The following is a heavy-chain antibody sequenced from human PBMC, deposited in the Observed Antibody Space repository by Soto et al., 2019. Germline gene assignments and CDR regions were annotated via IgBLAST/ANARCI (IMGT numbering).Heavy chain of an antibody. CDR2: IYYSGST. J-gene: IGHJ6*02. CDR1: GGSISSYY. V-gene: IGHV4-59*08. Sequence: SETLYVTCTVSGGSISSYYWRWSRQPPWKGLEWLGYIYYSGSTNYNPSLKSRVTISVDTSKNQFSLKLSSVTAADTAVYYCARHVYGSGSYYLVDYYYGMDVWGQGTTIT. CDR3: ARHVYGSGSYYLVDYYYGMDV. D-gene: IGHD3-10*01.